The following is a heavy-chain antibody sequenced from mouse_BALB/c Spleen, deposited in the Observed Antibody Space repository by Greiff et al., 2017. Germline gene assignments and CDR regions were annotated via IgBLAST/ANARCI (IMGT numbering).Heavy chain of an antibody. CDR2: ILPGSGST. CDR1: GYTFSSYW. J-gene: IGHJ4*01. CDR3: AKFTTVYYYAMDY. V-gene: IGHV1-9*01. Sequence: QVQLQQSGAELMKPGASVKISCKATGYTFSSYWIEWVKQRPGHGLEWIGEILPGSGSTNYNEKFKGKATFTADTSSNTAYMQLSSLTSEDSAVYYCAKFTTVYYYAMDYWGQGTSVTVSS. D-gene: IGHD1-1*01.